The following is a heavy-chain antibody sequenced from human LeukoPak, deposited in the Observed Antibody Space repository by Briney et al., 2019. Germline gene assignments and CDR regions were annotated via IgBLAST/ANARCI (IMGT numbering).Heavy chain of an antibody. V-gene: IGHV4-34*01. J-gene: IGHJ4*02. CDR1: GGSFSGYY. CDR2: INHSGST. D-gene: IGHD3-3*01. Sequence: SETLSLACAVYGGSFSGYYWSWIRQPPGKGLEWIGEINHSGSTNYNPSLKSRVTISVDTSKNQFSLKLSSVTAADTAVYYCARVPFWSGIDYWGQGTLVTVSS. CDR3: ARVPFWSGIDY.